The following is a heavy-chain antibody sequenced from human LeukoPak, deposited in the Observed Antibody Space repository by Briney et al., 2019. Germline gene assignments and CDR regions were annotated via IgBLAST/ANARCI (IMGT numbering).Heavy chain of an antibody. J-gene: IGHJ4*02. CDR3: ARGIWYFDY. Sequence: GGSLRLSCAASGFTFSDYGMHWVRQAPGKGLEWVAFIRYDQSNNYYADSVKGRFTISRDNAKNSLYLQMNSLRAEDTAVYYCARGIWYFDYWGQGTLVTVSS. CDR1: GFTFSDYG. D-gene: IGHD3-3*02. V-gene: IGHV3-30*02. CDR2: IRYDQSNN.